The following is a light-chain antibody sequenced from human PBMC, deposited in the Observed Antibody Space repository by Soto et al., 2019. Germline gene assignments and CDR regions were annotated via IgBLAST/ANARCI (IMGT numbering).Light chain of an antibody. CDR1: QSVSSSY. CDR2: GAS. V-gene: IGKV3-20*01. Sequence: EIVLTQSPGTLSLSPGERATLSCRASQSVSSSYLAWYQQKPGQAPRLLIYGASSRATGIPDRFSGSGSGTDFTLTNSRLEPEDFAVYYCQQHGSSPRTFGQGTKVDIK. J-gene: IGKJ1*01. CDR3: QQHGSSPRT.